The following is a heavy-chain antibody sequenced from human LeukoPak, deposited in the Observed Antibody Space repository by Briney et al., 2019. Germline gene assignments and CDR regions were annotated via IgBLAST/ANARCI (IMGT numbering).Heavy chain of an antibody. D-gene: IGHD4-23*01. CDR3: ATSRWLYNWFDP. CDR1: GYTFTDYY. J-gene: IGHJ5*02. V-gene: IGHV1-2*02. CDR2: INPNSGGT. Sequence: ASVKVSCKPSGYTFTDYYIHRVRQAPGQGREWMGWINPNSGGTNYAQKFQRRVTMTKHTSISTDYLNLTRLRSDDTAVYCCATSRWLYNWFDPWGQGTLVTVSS.